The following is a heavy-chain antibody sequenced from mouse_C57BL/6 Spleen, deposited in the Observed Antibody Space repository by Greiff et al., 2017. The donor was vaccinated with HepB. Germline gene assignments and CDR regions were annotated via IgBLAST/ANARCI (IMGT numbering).Heavy chain of an antibody. CDR1: GYTFTSYW. J-gene: IGHJ2*01. D-gene: IGHD1-1*01. V-gene: IGHV1-69*01. CDR3: ASGAGRDFDY. CDR2: IDPSDSYT. Sequence: QVQLQQPGAELVMPGASVKLSCKASGYTFTSYWMHWVKQRPGQGLEWIGEIDPSDSYTNYNQKFKGKSTLTVDKSSSTAYMQLSSLTSEDSAVYYCASGAGRDFDYWGQGTTLTVSS.